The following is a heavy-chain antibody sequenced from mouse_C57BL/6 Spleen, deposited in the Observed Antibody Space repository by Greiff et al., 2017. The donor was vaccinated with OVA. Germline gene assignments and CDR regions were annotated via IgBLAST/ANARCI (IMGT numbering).Heavy chain of an antibody. J-gene: IGHJ4*01. CDR2: IYWDDDK. CDR1: GFSLSTSGMG. V-gene: IGHV8-12*01. Sequence: QVTLKVSGPGILQSSQTLSLTCSFSGFSLSTSGMGVSWIRQPSGKGLEWLAHIYWDDDKRYNPSLKSRLTISKDTSRNQVFLKSTSVDTADTATYYCARRASNYDGYYPSYAMDYWGQGTSVTVSS. CDR3: ARRASNYDGYYPSYAMDY. D-gene: IGHD2-3*01.